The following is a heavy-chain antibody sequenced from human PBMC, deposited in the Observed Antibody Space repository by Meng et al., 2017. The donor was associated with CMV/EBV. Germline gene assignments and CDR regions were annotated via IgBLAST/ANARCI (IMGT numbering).Heavy chain of an antibody. D-gene: IGHD2-2*01. Sequence: GESLKISCAASGFTFSGSSMHWVRQASGKGLEWVGRIRSKANSYATEYAASVKGRFTISRDDSKNTAYLQMNSLKTEDTAVYYCTRAVSGQPKFDYWGQGTLVTVSS. V-gene: IGHV3-73*01. J-gene: IGHJ4*02. CDR2: IRSKANSYAT. CDR1: GFTFSGSS. CDR3: TRAVSGQPKFDY.